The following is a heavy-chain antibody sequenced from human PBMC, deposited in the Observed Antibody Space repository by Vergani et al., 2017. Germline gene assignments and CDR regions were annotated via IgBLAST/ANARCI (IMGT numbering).Heavy chain of an antibody. CDR3: AKANPRNSGYDYLYYYHAMDV. CDR2: ISGSGGST. CDR1: GFTFNHYA. D-gene: IGHD5-12*01. J-gene: IGHJ6*02. Sequence: EVQLLESGGDLVQPGGSLRLSCAASGFTFNHYAMNWVRQAPGKGLEWVSGISGSGGSTYYAGSVKGRFTISRDSSKNTLYLQMNSLSAGDTAVYDCAKANPRNSGYDYLYYYHAMDVWGQGTTVTVSS. V-gene: IGHV3-23*01.